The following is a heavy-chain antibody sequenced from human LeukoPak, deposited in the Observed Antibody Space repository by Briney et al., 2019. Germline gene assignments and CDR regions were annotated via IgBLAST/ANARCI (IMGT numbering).Heavy chain of an antibody. J-gene: IGHJ4*02. D-gene: IGHD4-23*01. V-gene: IGHV3-30-3*01. CDR3: ARDQDDYGGPLDY. CDR2: ISYDGSNK. CDR1: GFTFSSYA. Sequence: GRSLRLSCAASGFTFSSYAMHWVRQVPGKGLEWVAVISYDGSNKYYADSVKGRFTISRDNSKNTLYLQMNSLRAEDTAVYYCARDQDDYGGPLDYWGQGTLVTVSS.